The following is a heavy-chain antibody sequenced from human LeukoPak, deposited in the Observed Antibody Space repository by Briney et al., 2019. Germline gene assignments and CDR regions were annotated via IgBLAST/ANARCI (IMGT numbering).Heavy chain of an antibody. J-gene: IGHJ4*01. V-gene: IGHV4-4*02. CDR2: IYDSGTT. CDR1: GDSISSRNW. CDR3: ASFVYPSSWSRSFAY. Sequence: PSGTLSLTCAVSGDSISSRNWWSWVRQPPGKGLEWIGEIYDSGTTNYNPSLKSRITISVDKSKNQFSLKLNSVTAADTAVYYCASFVYPSSWSRSFAYWGQEPWSPSPQ. D-gene: IGHD6-13*01.